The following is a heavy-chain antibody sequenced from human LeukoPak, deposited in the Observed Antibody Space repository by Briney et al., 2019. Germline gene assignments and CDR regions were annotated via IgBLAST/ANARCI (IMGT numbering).Heavy chain of an antibody. Sequence: PGGSLRLSCAASGFTFSSYAMHWVRQAPGKGLEWVAAISYDGSNKYYADSVRGRFTISRDNSKNTLYLQMNSLRAEDTAVYYCARVSDSSGFNYYYYGMDVWGQGTTVTVSS. CDR2: ISYDGSNK. CDR3: ARVSDSSGFNYYYYGMDV. J-gene: IGHJ6*02. CDR1: GFTFSSYA. V-gene: IGHV3-30-3*01. D-gene: IGHD3-22*01.